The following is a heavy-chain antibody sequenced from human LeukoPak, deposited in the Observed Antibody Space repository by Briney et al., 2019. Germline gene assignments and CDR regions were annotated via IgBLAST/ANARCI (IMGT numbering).Heavy chain of an antibody. J-gene: IGHJ4*02. CDR2: ISSSGSTI. V-gene: IGHV3-48*03. Sequence: GGSWRLSCAASGFTFSTYEMNWVGQAPGKGLEWVSYISSSGSTIYYADSVKGRFTISRDNAKSSLYLQMNSLRAEDTAVYYCAREGIAGYYFDYLGQGTLVSVSS. CDR1: GFTFSTYE. D-gene: IGHD6-13*01. CDR3: AREGIAGYYFDY.